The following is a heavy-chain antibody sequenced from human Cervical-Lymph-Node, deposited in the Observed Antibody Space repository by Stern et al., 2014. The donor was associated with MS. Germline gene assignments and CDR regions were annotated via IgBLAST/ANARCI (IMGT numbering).Heavy chain of an antibody. CDR1: GFTFSSYG. CDR2: ISYDGNHK. J-gene: IGHJ4*02. Sequence: GQLVESGGAVVQPGRSPRLSCAASGFTFSSYGMHWVRQAPGKGLEWVTVISYDGNHKYYAASVKGRFTISRDNSKNTLHLQMNSVTPDDTAIYYCARDYEDTSMLFDHWGQGTLVTVSS. D-gene: IGHD2-8*01. CDR3: ARDYEDTSMLFDH. V-gene: IGHV3-30*03.